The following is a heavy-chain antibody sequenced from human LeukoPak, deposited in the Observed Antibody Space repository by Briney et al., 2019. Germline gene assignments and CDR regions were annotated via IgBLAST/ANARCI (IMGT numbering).Heavy chain of an antibody. J-gene: IGHJ6*02. D-gene: IGHD6-19*01. Sequence: SETLSLTCTVSGGSVSSGSYYWSWIRQPPGKGLEWIGYIYHSGSTNYNPSLKSRVTISLDTSKNQFSLKLTSVTAADTAVYYCARSAYSSGWYDYYYYYGMDVWGQGTTVTVSS. CDR1: GGSVSSGSYY. CDR2: IYHSGST. CDR3: ARSAYSSGWYDYYYYYGMDV. V-gene: IGHV4-61*01.